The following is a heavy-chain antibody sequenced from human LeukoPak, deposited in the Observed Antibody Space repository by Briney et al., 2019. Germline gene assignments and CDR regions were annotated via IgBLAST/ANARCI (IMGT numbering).Heavy chain of an antibody. D-gene: IGHD2-15*01. Sequence: ASVKVSCKASGYTFTSYGISWVRQAPGQGLEWMGWISAYNGNTNYAQKLQGRVTMTTDTSTSTAYMELRSLRSDDTAVYYCARINFCSRGSCNSSALEVWGQGTMVTVSS. CDR3: ARINFCSRGSCNSSALEV. V-gene: IGHV1-18*01. J-gene: IGHJ3*01. CDR2: ISAYNGNT. CDR1: GYTFTSYG.